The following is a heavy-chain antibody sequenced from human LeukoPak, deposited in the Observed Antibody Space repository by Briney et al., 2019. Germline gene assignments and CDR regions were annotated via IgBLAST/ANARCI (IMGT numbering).Heavy chain of an antibody. CDR3: ARDYSYPDY. D-gene: IGHD5-18*01. J-gene: IGHJ4*02. CDR1: GASISAYH. V-gene: IGHV4-4*07. CDR2: IYSSGRT. Sequence: SETLSLTCSVSGASISAYHWSWIRQPAGKGLEWIGRIYSSGRTNYNPSLKSRLTMSVDTSKNQFSLKLNSVTAADTAVYYCARDYSYPDYSGQGNLVTVSS.